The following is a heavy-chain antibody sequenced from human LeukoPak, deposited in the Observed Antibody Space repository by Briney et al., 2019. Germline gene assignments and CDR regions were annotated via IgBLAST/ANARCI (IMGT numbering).Heavy chain of an antibody. J-gene: IGHJ4*02. CDR3: AIDPNWGTHS. CDR1: GFTFSTYT. Sequence: GGSLRLSCAASGFTFSTYTMYWVRHPPGKRLEWVSIIGNNGGGIHYADSVKGRFTISRDNFKNALYLQVNSLRVEDTAVYYCAIDPNWGTHSWGQGVLVTVSS. D-gene: IGHD7-27*01. V-gene: IGHV3-23*01. CDR2: IGNNGGGI.